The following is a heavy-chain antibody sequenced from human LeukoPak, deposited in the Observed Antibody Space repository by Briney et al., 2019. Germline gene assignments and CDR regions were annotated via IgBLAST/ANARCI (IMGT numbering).Heavy chain of an antibody. D-gene: IGHD3-3*01. J-gene: IGHJ5*02. CDR3: ARADFIDAGPYLIAP. CDR2: INTKTGRT. Sequence: ASVKVSCKTSGYTFTDYYTHWVRQAPGQGLEWMGWINTKTGRTSFARKFQGRVTMTRDPSITTVYMDMAWLTSDDTAIYFCARADFIDAGPYLIAPWGQGTLVTVSS. CDR1: GYTFTDYY. V-gene: IGHV1-2*02.